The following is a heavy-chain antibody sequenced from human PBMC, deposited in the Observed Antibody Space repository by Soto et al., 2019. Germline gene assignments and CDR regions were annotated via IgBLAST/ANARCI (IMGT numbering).Heavy chain of an antibody. V-gene: IGHV4-4*02. CDR1: GGSIISSNW. D-gene: IGHD2-15*01. CDR3: ARVGCSGGSCYSGYYGMDV. Sequence: SETLSLTCAVSGGSIISSNWWSWVRQPPGKGLEWIGEIYHSGSTNYNPSLKSRVTISVDKSKNQFSLKLSSVTAADTAVYYCARVGCSGGSCYSGYYGMDVWGQGTTVTVSS. J-gene: IGHJ6*02. CDR2: IYHSGST.